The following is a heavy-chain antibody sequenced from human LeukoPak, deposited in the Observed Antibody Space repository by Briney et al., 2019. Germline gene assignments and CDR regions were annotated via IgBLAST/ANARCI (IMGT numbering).Heavy chain of an antibody. D-gene: IGHD3-22*01. Sequence: SVKVSCKASGYTFTGYYMHWVRQAPGQGLEWMGWINPNSGGTSFAQKFQGRVTMTRDTSISTAYMELSRLRFDDTAVYYCARDRAYSSGRDDTFDLWGQGTMVIVSS. J-gene: IGHJ3*01. CDR1: GYTFTGYY. CDR3: ARDRAYSSGRDDTFDL. V-gene: IGHV1-2*02. CDR2: INPNSGGT.